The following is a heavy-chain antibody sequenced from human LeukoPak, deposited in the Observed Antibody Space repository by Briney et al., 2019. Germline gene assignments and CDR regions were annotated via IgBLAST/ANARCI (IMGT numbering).Heavy chain of an antibody. D-gene: IGHD5-24*01. CDR3: ARDGRRDGFGDY. CDR1: GFTFSSYA. V-gene: IGHV3-64*01. CDR2: ISSNGGST. Sequence: GSLRLSCAASGFTFSSYAMHWVRQAPGKGLEYVSAISSNGGSTYYANSVKGRFTISRDNSKNTLYLQMGSLRAEDMAVYYCARDGRRDGFGDYWGQGTLVTVSS. J-gene: IGHJ4*02.